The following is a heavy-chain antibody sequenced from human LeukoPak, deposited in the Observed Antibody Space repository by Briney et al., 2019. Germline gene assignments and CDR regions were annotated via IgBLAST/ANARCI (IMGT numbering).Heavy chain of an antibody. Sequence: ESSQTLSLTCTVSGGSISSGGYYWSWIRQHPGKGLEWIGYIYYSGSTYYNPSLKSRVTISVDTSKNQFSLKLSSVTAADTAVYYCATYYDILTGYDIFDYWGQGTLVTVSS. CDR2: IYYSGST. J-gene: IGHJ4*02. CDR1: GGSISSGGYY. V-gene: IGHV4-31*03. CDR3: ATYYDILTGYDIFDY. D-gene: IGHD3-9*01.